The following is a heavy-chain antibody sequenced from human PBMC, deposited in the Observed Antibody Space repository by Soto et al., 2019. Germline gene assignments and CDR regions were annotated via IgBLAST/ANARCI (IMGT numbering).Heavy chain of an antibody. CDR2: ISWNSGSI. CDR1: GFTFDDYA. Sequence: PGGSLRLSCAASGFTFDDYAMHWVRQAPGKGLEWVSGISWNSGSIGYADSVKGRFTISRDNAKNSLYLQMNSLRAEDTALYYCAKDSGYDPLYYFDYWGQGTLVTVSS. V-gene: IGHV3-9*01. J-gene: IGHJ4*02. D-gene: IGHD5-12*01. CDR3: AKDSGYDPLYYFDY.